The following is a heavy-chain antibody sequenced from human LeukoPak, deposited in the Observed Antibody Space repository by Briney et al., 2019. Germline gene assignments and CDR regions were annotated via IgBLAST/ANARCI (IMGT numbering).Heavy chain of an antibody. D-gene: IGHD3-22*01. CDR3: ARGRDSSGYYSDAFDI. V-gene: IGHV4-30-2*01. J-gene: IGHJ3*02. Sequence: PSETLSLTCTVSGGSISSGGYSWSWIRQPPGKGLEWIGYIYHSGSTYYNPSLKSRVTISVDRSKNQFSLKLSSVTAADTAVYYCARGRDSSGYYSDAFDIWGQGTMVTVSS. CDR2: IYHSGST. CDR1: GGSISSGGYS.